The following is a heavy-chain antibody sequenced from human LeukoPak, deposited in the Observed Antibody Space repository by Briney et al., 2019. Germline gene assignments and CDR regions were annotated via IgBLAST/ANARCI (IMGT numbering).Heavy chain of an antibody. CDR2: IYTSGST. CDR1: GGSISSGSYY. J-gene: IGHJ4*02. V-gene: IGHV4-61*02. CDR3: ARVGDYTPFDY. Sequence: PSETLSLTCTVSGGSISSGSYYWSWIRRPAGKGLEWIGRIYTSGSTNYNPSLKSRVTISVDTSKNQFSLKLSSVTAADTAVYYCARVGDYTPFDYWGQGTLVTVSS. D-gene: IGHD4-17*01.